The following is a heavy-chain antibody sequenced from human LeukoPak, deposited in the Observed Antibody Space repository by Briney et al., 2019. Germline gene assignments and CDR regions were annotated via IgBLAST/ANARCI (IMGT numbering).Heavy chain of an antibody. J-gene: IGHJ6*03. CDR3: ARNFWSGYYTSPYYYYMDV. Sequence: ASVKVSCKASGYTFTGYYMHWVRQAPGQGLEWMGWINPNSGGTNYAQKFQGRVTMTRDTSISTAYMELSRLRSDDTAVYYCARNFWSGYYTSPYYYYMDVWGKGTTVTVSS. D-gene: IGHD3-3*01. V-gene: IGHV1-2*02. CDR1: GYTFTGYY. CDR2: INPNSGGT.